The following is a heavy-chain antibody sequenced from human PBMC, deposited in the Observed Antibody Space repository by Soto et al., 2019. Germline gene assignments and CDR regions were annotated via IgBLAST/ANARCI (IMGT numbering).Heavy chain of an antibody. Sequence: GGSLRLSCTASGFTFGDFAMSWFRQAPGKGLEWLSFIRSKLYGGTTEYAASVKGRFTISRDDSKNIAYLQMNSLKTEDTAVYYCTSSSFFGVVTHFDYWGQGTLVTVSS. J-gene: IGHJ4*02. CDR2: IRSKLYGGTT. D-gene: IGHD3-3*01. CDR3: TSSSFFGVVTHFDY. CDR1: GFTFGDFA. V-gene: IGHV3-49*03.